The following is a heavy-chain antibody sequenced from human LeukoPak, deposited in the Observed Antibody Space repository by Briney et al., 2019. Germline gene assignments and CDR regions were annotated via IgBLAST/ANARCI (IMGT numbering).Heavy chain of an antibody. CDR3: ARKGGTVVRSWYFDL. CDR1: GGSISSYY. CDR2: IYYSGST. D-gene: IGHD4-23*01. V-gene: IGHV4-59*01. J-gene: IGHJ2*01. Sequence: SETLSLTCTVSGGSISSYYWSWIRQPPGKGLEWIGYIYYSGSTNYNPSLKSRVTISVDTSKNQFSLKLSSVTAADTAVYYCARKGGTVVRSWYFDLWGRGTLVTVSS.